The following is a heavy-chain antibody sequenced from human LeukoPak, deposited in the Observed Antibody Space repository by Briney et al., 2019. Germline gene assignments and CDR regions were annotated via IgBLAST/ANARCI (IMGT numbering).Heavy chain of an antibody. D-gene: IGHD3-22*01. CDR3: AKGSPHTRVIVFGPQRNGRIDY. Sequence: GGSLRLSCTASGFTFSGHWIHWVRQAPGMGLVWVSRINERRTDSMYAESVKGRFTISRDNAKNTVYLQMNSLRAEDTAVYYCAKGSPHTRVIVFGPQRNGRIDYWGQGTLVTVSS. CDR2: INERRTDS. CDR1: GFTFSGHW. J-gene: IGHJ4*02. V-gene: IGHV3-74*03.